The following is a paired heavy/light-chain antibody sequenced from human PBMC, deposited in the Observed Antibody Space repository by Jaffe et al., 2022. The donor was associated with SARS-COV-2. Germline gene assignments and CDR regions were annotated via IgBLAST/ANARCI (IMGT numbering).Light chain of an antibody. CDR1: QNIFKSSNNRNY. CDR3: QQYWSSPIT. Sequence: DIVMTQSPDSLAVSLGERATINCKSSQNIFKSSNNRNYLAWYQQTPGQPPKLLISWASTRKSGVPDRFSGSGSGTDFTLTISSLQAEDVAVYYCQQYWSSPITFGQGTRLEI. J-gene: IGKJ5*01. CDR2: WAS. V-gene: IGKV4-1*01.
Heavy chain of an antibody. CDR1: GFSFSDFW. J-gene: IGHJ4*02. D-gene: IGHD6-19*01. CDR3: AGGSGWLVED. CDR2: IKQDGSDI. Sequence: EVQLVESGGGLVQPGGSLKLSCVGSGFSFSDFWMTWVRQAPGKGLEWVANIKQDGSDIKYVDSVKGRFTISRDNAKNSLFLQLNSLRVEDSAMYYCAGGSGWLVEDWGQGTLVTVSS. V-gene: IGHV3-7*01.